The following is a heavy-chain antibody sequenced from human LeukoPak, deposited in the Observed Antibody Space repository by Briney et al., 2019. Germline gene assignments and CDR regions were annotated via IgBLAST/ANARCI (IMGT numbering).Heavy chain of an antibody. V-gene: IGHV3-23*01. CDR2: ISGSGGST. Sequence: PGGSLRLSCAASGFTFSNAWMSWVRQAPGKGLEWVSAISGSGGSTYYADSVKGRFTISRDNSKNTLYLQMNSLRAEDTAVYYCAKADRAAITWFDPWGQGTLVTVSS. D-gene: IGHD2-2*02. CDR1: GFTFSNAW. CDR3: AKADRAAITWFDP. J-gene: IGHJ5*02.